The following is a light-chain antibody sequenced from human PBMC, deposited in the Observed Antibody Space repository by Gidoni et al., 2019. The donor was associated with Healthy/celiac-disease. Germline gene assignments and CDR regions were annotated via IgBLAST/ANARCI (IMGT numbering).Light chain of an antibody. CDR2: QDS. CDR3: QAWDSSTYVV. V-gene: IGLV3-1*01. J-gene: IGLJ2*01. CDR1: KLGNKY. Sequence: SYELTQPPSAFVFPGQTASIPCSGDKLGNKYACWYQQKPGQSPVLVIYQDSKRPSGIPERFSGSNSGNTATLTISGTQAMDEADYYCQAWDSSTYVVFGGGTKLTVL.